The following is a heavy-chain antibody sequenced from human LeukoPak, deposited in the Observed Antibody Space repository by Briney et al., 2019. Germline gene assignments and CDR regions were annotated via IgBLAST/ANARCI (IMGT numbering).Heavy chain of an antibody. D-gene: IGHD3-3*01. CDR2: IFYSGNT. CDR3: ARRHYEMRFDP. J-gene: IGHJ5*02. CDR1: GASISNYY. V-gene: IGHV4-39*01. Sequence: SETLSLTCTVSGASISNYYWGWIRQPPGKGLEWIGSIFYSGNTYYNPSLKSRVTISIDTSKNQFSLKLSSVTAADTAVYYCARRHYEMRFDPWGQGTLVTVSS.